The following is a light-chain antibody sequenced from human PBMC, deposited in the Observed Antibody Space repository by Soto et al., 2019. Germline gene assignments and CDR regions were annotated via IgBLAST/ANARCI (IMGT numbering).Light chain of an antibody. CDR2: DAS. J-gene: IGKJ1*01. Sequence: DIQMTQSPSTLPASIGDRVTITCRASQSIRNWLAWYQQKPGKAPKLLIYDASTLESGVPSRFIGSGSGTEFALTISSLQPDDFATYYCQQYNTYSWTFGPGTKVDIK. CDR3: QQYNTYSWT. CDR1: QSIRNW. V-gene: IGKV1-5*01.